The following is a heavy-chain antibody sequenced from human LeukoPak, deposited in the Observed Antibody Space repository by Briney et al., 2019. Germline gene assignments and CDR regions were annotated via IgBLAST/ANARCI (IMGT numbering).Heavy chain of an antibody. CDR3: ARDPYSGSYERPHWYFDL. D-gene: IGHD1-26*01. J-gene: IGHJ2*01. V-gene: IGHV4-4*02. CDR1: GGSISSSNW. Sequence: SGTLSLTCAVSGGSISSSNWWSWVRQPPGKGLEWIGEIYHSGSTNYNPSLKSRVTISVDKSKNQFSLKLSSVTAADTAVYYCARDPYSGSYERPHWYFDLWGRGTLVTVSS. CDR2: IYHSGST.